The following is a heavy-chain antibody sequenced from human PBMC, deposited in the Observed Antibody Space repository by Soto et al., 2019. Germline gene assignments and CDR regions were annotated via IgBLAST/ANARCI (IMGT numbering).Heavy chain of an antibody. CDR1: GYIFSNYG. J-gene: IGHJ5*02. D-gene: IGHD5-12*01. V-gene: IGHV1-18*01. CDR2: ISADNGYT. Sequence: ASVKVSCKASGYIFSNYGINWVRQAPGEGLEWMGWISADNGYTKYAQNLQGRVTMTTDTSTSTAYMELRSLRSDDTAVYYCARDSGYANNWFDPWGQGTLVTVSS. CDR3: ARDSGYANNWFDP.